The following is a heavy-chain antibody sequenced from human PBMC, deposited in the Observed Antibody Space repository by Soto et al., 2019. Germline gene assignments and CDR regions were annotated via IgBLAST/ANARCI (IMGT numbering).Heavy chain of an antibody. J-gene: IGHJ4*02. D-gene: IGHD3-10*01. CDR2: IIPVFGTT. V-gene: IGHV1-69*18. CDR3: ARDGGFGELKY. Sequence: QVQLVQSGAELKKPGSSVKVSCKASGDTFSGYPINWVRQAPGEGLEWMGRIIPVFGTTNDAQRFEGRVTFTADESTNTAYMAWRGLLSEDTAVYYCARDGGFGELKYWGSGPVVTVSS. CDR1: GDTFSGYP.